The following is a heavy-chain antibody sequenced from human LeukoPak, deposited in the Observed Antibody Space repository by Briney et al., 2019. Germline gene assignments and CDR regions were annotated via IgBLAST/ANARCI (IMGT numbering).Heavy chain of an antibody. Sequence: ASVKVSCKASGGTFSSYAISWVRQAPGQGLEWMGIINPSGGSTSYAQKFQGRVTMTRDMPTSTVYMELSSLRSEDTAVYYCARDTYYDILTGYLEGGDWGQGTLVTVSS. J-gene: IGHJ4*02. CDR2: INPSGGST. CDR1: GGTFSSYA. D-gene: IGHD3-9*01. CDR3: ARDTYYDILTGYLEGGD. V-gene: IGHV1-46*01.